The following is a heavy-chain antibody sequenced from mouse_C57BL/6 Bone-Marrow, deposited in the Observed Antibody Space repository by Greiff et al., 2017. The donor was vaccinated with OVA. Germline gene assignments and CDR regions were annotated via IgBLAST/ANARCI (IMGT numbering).Heavy chain of an antibody. J-gene: IGHJ3*01. V-gene: IGHV2-2*01. CDR1: GFSLTSSG. CDR2: IWSGGST. D-gene: IGHD4-1*01. CDR3: ARNYAGTSFAY. Sequence: QVHVKQSGPGLVQPSQSLSITCTVSGFSLTSSGVHWVRQSPGKGLEWLGVIWSGGSTDYNAAFISRLSISKDNSKSQVFFKMNSLQADDTAIYYCARNYAGTSFAYWGQGTLVTVSA.